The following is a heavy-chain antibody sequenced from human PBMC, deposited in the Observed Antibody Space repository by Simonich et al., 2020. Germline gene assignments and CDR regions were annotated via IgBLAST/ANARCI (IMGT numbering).Heavy chain of an antibody. D-gene: IGHD7-27*01. CDR1: GYTFTGYY. CDR2: TKPNGGGT. J-gene: IGHJ3*02. Sequence: QVQLVQSGAEVKKPGASVKVSCKASGYTFTGYYIHWVRQAPGQGLEWMEVTKPNGGGTNYAQKLQGRVTMTRETSISTAYMELSRLRSDDTAVYYCARGRLTGDKGAFDIWGQGTMVTVSS. CDR3: ARGRLTGDKGAFDI. V-gene: IGHV1-2*02.